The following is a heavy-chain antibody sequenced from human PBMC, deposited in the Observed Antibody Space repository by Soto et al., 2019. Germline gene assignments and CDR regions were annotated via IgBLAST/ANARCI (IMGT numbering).Heavy chain of an antibody. D-gene: IGHD3-10*01. J-gene: IGHJ3*02. Sequence: GGSLRLSCAASGFTFSSYSMNWVRQAPGKGLEWVSSISSSSSYIYYADSVKGRFTISRDNAKNSLYLQMNSLRAEDTAVYYCARATSMVREGDAFDIWGQGTMVTVSS. V-gene: IGHV3-21*01. CDR3: ARATSMVREGDAFDI. CDR1: GFTFSSYS. CDR2: ISSSSSYI.